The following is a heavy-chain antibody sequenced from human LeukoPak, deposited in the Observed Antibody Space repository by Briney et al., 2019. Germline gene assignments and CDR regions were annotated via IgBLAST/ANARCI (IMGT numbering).Heavy chain of an antibody. J-gene: IGHJ3*02. D-gene: IGHD6-19*01. Sequence: SETLSLTCNVSGGSIGGHTFYWDWIRQPPGKGLEWIATIYYNGNNFYNPSLKSRVAISIDMSKSQFSLHLSSVTAAYTAIHYCARLTALAGHRGAFDIWGPGKMVTVSS. CDR1: GGSIGGHTFY. CDR2: IYYNGNN. V-gene: IGHV4-39*01. CDR3: ARLTALAGHRGAFDI.